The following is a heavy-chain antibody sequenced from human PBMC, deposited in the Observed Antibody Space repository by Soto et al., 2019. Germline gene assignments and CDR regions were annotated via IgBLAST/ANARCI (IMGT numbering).Heavy chain of an antibody. CDR3: ARYRREAVAGYTLDN. Sequence: TLSLTCTVSGGSVSSDTHYWSWIRQPPGKRLEWIGFIYSSGSTNYNPSLKSRVTMSVDTSKNQFSLKLRSVIVADTAVYHCARYRREAVAGYTLDNWGQGILVTVSS. J-gene: IGHJ4*02. CDR1: GGSVSSDTHY. V-gene: IGHV4-61*01. D-gene: IGHD6-13*01. CDR2: IYSSGST.